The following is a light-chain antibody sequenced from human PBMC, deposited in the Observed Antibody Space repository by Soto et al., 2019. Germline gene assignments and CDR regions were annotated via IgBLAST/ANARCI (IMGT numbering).Light chain of an antibody. Sequence: EIVMTQSPVTLSVSPGERATLSCRASQSVSSKLAWYQQKPGQATRLLIYGASTRATGIPARFSGSGSGTEFTLSIRRLQSEDFAVYYCQQYNNWPQTFGQGTKLEIK. CDR1: QSVSSK. J-gene: IGKJ2*01. CDR2: GAS. CDR3: QQYNNWPQT. V-gene: IGKV3-15*01.